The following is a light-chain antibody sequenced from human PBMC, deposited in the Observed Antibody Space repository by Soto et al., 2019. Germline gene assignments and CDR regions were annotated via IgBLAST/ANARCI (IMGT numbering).Light chain of an antibody. CDR2: DTS. CDR3: PQRNNWIP. J-gene: IGKJ5*01. CDR1: QSVSSY. Sequence: EIVLTRSPATLSLSPGERATLSCRASQSVSSYLAWYQQKPGQAPRLLIYDTSNSATRIPARFSGSGSGTDFPLTISSLEREDFAIYYCPQRNNWIPFGEGTRLEIK. V-gene: IGKV3-11*01.